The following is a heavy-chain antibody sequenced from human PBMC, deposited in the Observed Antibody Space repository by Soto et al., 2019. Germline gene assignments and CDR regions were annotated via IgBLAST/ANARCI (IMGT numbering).Heavy chain of an antibody. D-gene: IGHD3-9*01. CDR3: GGLEGLATISYYFDY. J-gene: IGHJ4*02. Sequence: ASETLSLTCTVSGGSVSSSSYYWGWVRQPPGKGLEWIGSVYYSGSTYYNPSLESRVTISVDKSKNHFSLKLMSLSAADTAVYYCGGLEGLATISYYFDYWGQGALVTVSS. CDR2: VYYSGST. CDR1: GGSVSSSSYY. V-gene: IGHV4-39*02.